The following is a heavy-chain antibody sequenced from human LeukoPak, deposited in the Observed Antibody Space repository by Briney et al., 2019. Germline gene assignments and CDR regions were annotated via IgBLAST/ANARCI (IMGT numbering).Heavy chain of an antibody. Sequence: ASVKVSCKASGDTFSSYAISWVRQAPGQGLEWMGGIIPIFGTANYAQKFQGRVTMTRDTSTSTVYMELSSLRSEDTAVYYCASSYCGGDCYRRWFDPWGQGTLVTVSS. J-gene: IGHJ5*02. CDR3: ASSYCGGDCYRRWFDP. CDR1: GDTFSSYA. CDR2: IIPIFGTA. V-gene: IGHV1-69*05. D-gene: IGHD2-21*02.